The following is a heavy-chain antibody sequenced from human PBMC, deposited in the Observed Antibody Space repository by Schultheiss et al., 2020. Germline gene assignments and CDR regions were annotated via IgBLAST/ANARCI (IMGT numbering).Heavy chain of an antibody. D-gene: IGHD6-19*01. CDR3: AREWAGYHYYMDV. J-gene: IGHJ6*03. CDR1: GFTFSSYA. CDR2: VSSSSTYI. Sequence: GESLKISCAASGFTFSSYAMSWVRQAPGKGLEWVSSVSSSSTYIYYADSVKGRFTISRDNAKNSVHLQMNSLRADDTAVYFCAREWAGYHYYMDVWGKGTTVTVSS. V-gene: IGHV3-21*01.